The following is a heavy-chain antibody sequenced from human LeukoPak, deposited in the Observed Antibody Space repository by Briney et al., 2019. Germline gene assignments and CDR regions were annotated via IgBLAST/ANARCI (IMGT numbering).Heavy chain of an antibody. V-gene: IGHV3-23*01. CDR1: GFTFSSYA. Sequence: GGSLRLSCAASGFTFSSYAMGWVRQTPVKGLEWVSVISGSGGSTYYADSVKGRFTISRDNSKNTLYLQMNSLRAEDTAVYYCAKDGEESGYTIDWFDPWGQGTLVTVSS. CDR3: AKDGEESGYTIDWFDP. CDR2: ISGSGGST. D-gene: IGHD3-3*01. J-gene: IGHJ5*02.